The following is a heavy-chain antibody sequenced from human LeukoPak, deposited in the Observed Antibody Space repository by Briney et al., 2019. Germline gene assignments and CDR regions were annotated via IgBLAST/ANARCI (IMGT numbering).Heavy chain of an antibody. V-gene: IGHV1-18*01. CDR2: ISAYNGNT. D-gene: IGHD3-9*01. CDR3: ATYLDILTGYPLGY. J-gene: IGHJ4*02. Sequence: GASVKVSCKASGYTFTSYGISWVRQAPGQGLEWMGWISAYNGNTNYAQKLQGRVTMTTDTSTSTAYMELRSLRSDDTAVYYCATYLDILTGYPLGYWGQGTLVTVSS. CDR1: GYTFTSYG.